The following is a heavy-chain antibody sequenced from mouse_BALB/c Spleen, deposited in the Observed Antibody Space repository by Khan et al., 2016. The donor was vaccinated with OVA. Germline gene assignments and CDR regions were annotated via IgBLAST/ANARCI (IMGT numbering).Heavy chain of an antibody. J-gene: IGHJ3*01. Sequence: EVELVESGGDLVKPGGSLKLSCAASGLTFSSYGMSWVRQTPDKRLEWVATISSGGDYTYYPDSVKGRFTISRDNAKNTLYLQMSSLKSEDTAMYYCASHLTGSFAYWGQGTLVTVSA. V-gene: IGHV5-6*01. CDR2: ISSGGDYT. D-gene: IGHD4-1*01. CDR3: ASHLTGSFAY. CDR1: GLTFSSYG.